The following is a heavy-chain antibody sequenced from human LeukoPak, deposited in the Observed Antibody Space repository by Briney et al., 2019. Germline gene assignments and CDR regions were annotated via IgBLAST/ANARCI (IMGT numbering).Heavy chain of an antibody. J-gene: IGHJ6*03. V-gene: IGHV3-48*04. CDR1: GFTFSSYG. D-gene: IGHD3-3*01. CDR2: ISSSGSTI. CDR3: ARGFYDFWSGPLGLRMKYYYYYMDV. Sequence: GGSLRLSCAASGFTFSSYGMSWVRQAPGKGLEWVSYISSSGSTIYYADSVKGRFTISRDNAKNSLYLQMDSLRAEDTAVYYCARGFYDFWSGPLGLRMKYYYYYMDVWGKGTTVTVSS.